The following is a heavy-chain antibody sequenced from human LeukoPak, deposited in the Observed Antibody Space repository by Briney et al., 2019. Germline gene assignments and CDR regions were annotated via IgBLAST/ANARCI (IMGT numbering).Heavy chain of an antibody. CDR2: IRTNPTGWTT. Sequence: LPGGSLRLSCTASGYTFGDYAMSWVRQAPGKGLGLVAFIRTNPTGWTTDYAASVKDRFTISRDDSKSIAYLQMNSLKTEDTALYYCTRDHYYYMDVWGKGTTVTVSS. CDR3: TRDHYYYMDV. J-gene: IGHJ6*03. CDR1: GYTFGDYA. V-gene: IGHV3-49*04.